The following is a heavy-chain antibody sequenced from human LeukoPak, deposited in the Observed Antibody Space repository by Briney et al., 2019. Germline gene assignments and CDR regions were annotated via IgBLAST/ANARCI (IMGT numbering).Heavy chain of an antibody. D-gene: IGHD2-2*01. CDR3: AKVGYYARDAFDI. J-gene: IGHJ3*02. CDR1: GFTFSSYW. Sequence: GGSLRLSCVASGFTFSSYWMHWVRQDPRKGLVWVSRINGDGRNINYADSVRGRLTISRDNAKNTLYLQMNSLRAEDTAVYYCAKVGYYARDAFDIWGQGTMVTVSS. CDR2: INGDGRNI. V-gene: IGHV3-74*01.